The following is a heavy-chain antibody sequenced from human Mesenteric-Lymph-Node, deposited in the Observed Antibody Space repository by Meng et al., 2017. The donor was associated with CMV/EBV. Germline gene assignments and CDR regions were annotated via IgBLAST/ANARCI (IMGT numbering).Heavy chain of an antibody. CDR2: TYYRSKWYN. CDR3: ARDRGGYGDYEGYYYGMDV. J-gene: IGHJ6*02. D-gene: IGHD4-17*01. V-gene: IGHV6-1*01. CDR1: GDSVSSISAA. Sequence: QTPSLTGAISGDSVSSISAAWNWIRQAPSRGLEWLGRTYYRSKWYNDYAVSVKSRITINPDTSKNQFSLQLNSVTPEDTAVYYCARDRGGYGDYEGYYYGMDVWGQGTTVTVSS.